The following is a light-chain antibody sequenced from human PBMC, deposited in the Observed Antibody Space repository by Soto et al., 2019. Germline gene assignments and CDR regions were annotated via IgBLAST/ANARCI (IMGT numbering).Light chain of an antibody. CDR3: LQHYSYPWT. CDR1: QGIGND. V-gene: IGKV1-17*01. CDR2: DAS. J-gene: IGKJ1*01. Sequence: DIQMTQSPSSLSASVGDRVTITCRASQGIGNDLGWYQQKSGKAPKRLIYDASILQGGVPSRFSGSGSGTEFTLTISSLQPEDFATYSCLQHYSYPWTFGQGTKVDIK.